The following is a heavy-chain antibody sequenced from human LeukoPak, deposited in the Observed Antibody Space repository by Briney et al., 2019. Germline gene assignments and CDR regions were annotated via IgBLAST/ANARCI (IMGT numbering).Heavy chain of an antibody. Sequence: SETLSLTCTVSGGSISSSSYYWGWFRQPPGKGLAWIGYIYYSGSTTYDPSLKSRVTISVDTSKNQFSLKLSSVTAADTAVYYCARGKQPHWFDPWGQGTLVTVSS. V-gene: IGHV4-61*05. CDR2: IYYSGST. CDR1: GGSISSSSYY. CDR3: ARGKQPHWFDP. D-gene: IGHD5-18*01. J-gene: IGHJ5*02.